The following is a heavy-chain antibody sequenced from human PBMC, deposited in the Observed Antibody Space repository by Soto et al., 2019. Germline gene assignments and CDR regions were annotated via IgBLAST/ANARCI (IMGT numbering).Heavy chain of an antibody. V-gene: IGHV1-18*01. CDR3: ARCMSYGGYPPPPQDYYFDY. J-gene: IGHJ4*02. CDR2: ISAYNGNT. Sequence: ASVKVSCKASGYTFTSYGISWVRQAPGQGLEWMGWISAYNGNTNYAQKLQGRVTMTTDTSTSTAYMELRSLRSDDTAVYYCARCMSYGGYPPPPQDYYFDYWGQGTLVTVSS. D-gene: IGHD1-26*01. CDR1: GYTFTSYG.